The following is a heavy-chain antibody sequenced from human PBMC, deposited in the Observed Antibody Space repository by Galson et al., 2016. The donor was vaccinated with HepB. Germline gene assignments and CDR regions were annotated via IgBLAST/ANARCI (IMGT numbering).Heavy chain of an antibody. CDR1: GFTLSPYD. CDR2: IDSAGDT. V-gene: IGHV3-13*01. CDR3: TRGWDSSGYFPHDCFDI. D-gene: IGHD3-22*01. J-gene: IGHJ3*02. Sequence: SLRLSCAASGFTLSPYDMHWVRQVTGKGLEWVAGIDSAGDTYYAVSVKGRFTISRENAKNSLSLQMNSLRAGDTALYYCTRGWDSSGYFPHDCFDIWGQGTMCAVSS.